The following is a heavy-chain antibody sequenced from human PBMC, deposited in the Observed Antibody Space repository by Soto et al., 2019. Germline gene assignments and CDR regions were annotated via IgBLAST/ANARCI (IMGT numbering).Heavy chain of an antibody. D-gene: IGHD5-12*01. CDR1: GGSISSYY. Sequence: QVQLQESGPGLVKPSETLSLTCTGSGGSISSYYWSWIRQPPGKGLEWIGYIYYSGSTNYNPSLKSRVTISVDTSKNQFSLKLSSVTAADTAVYYCARHAGGYDQYYYYYMDVWCKGTTVTVSS. J-gene: IGHJ6*03. V-gene: IGHV4-59*08. CDR3: ARHAGGYDQYYYYYMDV. CDR2: IYYSGST.